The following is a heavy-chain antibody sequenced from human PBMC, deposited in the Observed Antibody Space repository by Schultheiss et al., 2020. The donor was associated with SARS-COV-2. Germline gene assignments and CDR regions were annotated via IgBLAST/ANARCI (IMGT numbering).Heavy chain of an antibody. CDR2: IYPGDSDT. V-gene: IGHV5-51*01. CDR1: GYSFTSYW. J-gene: IGHJ4*02. Sequence: GGSLRLSCKGSGYSFTSYWIGWVRQMPGKGLEWMGIIYPGDSDTRYSPSFQGQVTISADKSISTAYLQWSSLKASDTAMYYCARNGPGVGQLVFCDYWGQGTLVTVSS. CDR3: ARNGPGVGQLVFCDY. D-gene: IGHD6-6*01.